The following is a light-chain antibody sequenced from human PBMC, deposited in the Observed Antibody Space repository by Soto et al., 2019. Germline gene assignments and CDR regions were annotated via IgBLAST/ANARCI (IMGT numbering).Light chain of an antibody. CDR2: ANT. CDR1: SSNIGPTYD. CDR3: AAWDDSLNGPV. V-gene: IGLV1-40*01. Sequence: QSVLTQPPSVSGAPGQRVTISCTGSSSNIGPTYDVHWYQQLPGTAPKLLIYANTNRPSGVPDRFSGSKSGTSASLAISGLQSDDEADYYCAAWDDSLNGPVFGGGTQLTAL. J-gene: IGLJ3*02.